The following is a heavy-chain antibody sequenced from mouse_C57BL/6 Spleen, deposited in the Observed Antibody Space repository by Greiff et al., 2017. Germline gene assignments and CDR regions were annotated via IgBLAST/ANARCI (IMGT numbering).Heavy chain of an antibody. J-gene: IGHJ2*01. CDR2: IHPNSGST. V-gene: IGHV1-64*01. Sequence: QVQLQQPGAELVKPGASVKLSCKASGYTFTSYWMHWVKQRPGQGLEWIGMIHPNSGSTNYNEKFKSKATLTVDKSSSTAYMQLSSLTSEDSAVYYCARGPLYYGSSSGYFDYWGQGTTLTGSS. CDR3: ARGPLYYGSSSGYFDY. D-gene: IGHD1-1*01. CDR1: GYTFTSYW.